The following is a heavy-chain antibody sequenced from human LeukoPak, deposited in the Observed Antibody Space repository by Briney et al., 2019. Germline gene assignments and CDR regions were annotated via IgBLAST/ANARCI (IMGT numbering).Heavy chain of an antibody. CDR2: ISYDGSNK. CDR3: ARDLDDVYFDY. J-gene: IGHJ4*02. Sequence: GGSLRLSCAASGVTFSSYAMHWVRQAPGKGLEWVAVISYDGSNKYYADSVKGRFTISRDNSKNTLYLQMNSLRAEDTAVYYCARDLDDVYFDYWGQGTLVTVSS. V-gene: IGHV3-30*01. D-gene: IGHD1-1*01. CDR1: GVTFSSYA.